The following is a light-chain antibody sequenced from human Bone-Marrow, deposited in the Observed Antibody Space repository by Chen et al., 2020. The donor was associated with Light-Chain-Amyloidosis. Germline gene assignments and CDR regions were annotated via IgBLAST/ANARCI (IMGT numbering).Light chain of an antibody. CDR3: QSADSSGTYEVI. CDR2: RDT. CDR1: DLPTKY. J-gene: IGLJ2*01. V-gene: IGLV3-25*03. Sequence: SSSLTPPPSLSASPGQTATLSCSGDDLPTKYAYWYQQKPGQAPVLVIHRDTERPSGISERFSGSSSGTTATLTISGVQAEDEADYHCQSADSSGTYEVIFGGGTKLTVL.